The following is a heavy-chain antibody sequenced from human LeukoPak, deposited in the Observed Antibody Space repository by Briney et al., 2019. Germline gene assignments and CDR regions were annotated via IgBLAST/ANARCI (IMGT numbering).Heavy chain of an antibody. D-gene: IGHD1-1*01. V-gene: IGHV4-61*02. CDR2: IYTSGST. CDR3: ARGGTRGNYYYYYMDV. CDR1: GDSISSGTYF. Sequence: PSETLSLTCTVSGDSISSGTYFWSWIRQPAGKGLEWTGRIYTSGSTNYNPSLKSRVTMSVDTSKNQFSLKLSSVTAADTAVYYCARGGTRGNYYYYYMDVWGKGTTVTISS. J-gene: IGHJ6*03.